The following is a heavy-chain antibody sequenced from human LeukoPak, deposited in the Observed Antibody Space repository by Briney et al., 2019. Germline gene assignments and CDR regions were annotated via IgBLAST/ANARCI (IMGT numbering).Heavy chain of an antibody. Sequence: SETLSLTCSVSGGSISSGGYHWSWIRQHAGKGLEWIGNIHYSGSADLNPSLKSRLTMSVDTSKNQFSLRLNSVSAADTAVYYCARDGVVRGTSDYFYMDVWGNGTTVTVSS. CDR3: ARDGVVRGTSDYFYMDV. V-gene: IGHV4-31*03. D-gene: IGHD2-2*01. CDR2: IHYSGSA. J-gene: IGHJ6*03. CDR1: GGSISSGGYH.